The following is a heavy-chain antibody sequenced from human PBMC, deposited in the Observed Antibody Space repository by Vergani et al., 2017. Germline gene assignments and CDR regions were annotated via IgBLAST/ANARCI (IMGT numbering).Heavy chain of an antibody. D-gene: IGHD2-2*01. CDR2: ISYDGSKT. CDR1: GFKFSQFG. Sequence: QVQLVESGGGVVQPGTSLRLSCEASGFKFSQFGMHWVRQGPGKGLEWLAFISYDGSKTQYADSEKGRVTISRDNSKNTVGLEMNSLRAEDTAVYYCARDQRGYCSSTSCYRAYYYMDVWGKGTTVTVSS. V-gene: IGHV3-33*05. J-gene: IGHJ6*03. CDR3: ARDQRGYCSSTSCYRAYYYMDV.